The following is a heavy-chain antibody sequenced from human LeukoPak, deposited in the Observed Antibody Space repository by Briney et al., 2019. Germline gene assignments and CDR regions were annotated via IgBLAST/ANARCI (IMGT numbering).Heavy chain of an antibody. CDR2: INHSGST. V-gene: IGHV4-34*01. Sequence: SETLSLTCAVYGGSFSGYYWSWIRQPPGKGLEWIGEINHSGSTNYNPSLKSRVTISVDTSKNQFSLKLSSVTAADTAVYYCARAHPYYYDTSGINWGQGTLVTVSS. J-gene: IGHJ4*02. CDR1: GGSFSGYY. CDR3: ARAHPYYYDTSGIN. D-gene: IGHD3-22*01.